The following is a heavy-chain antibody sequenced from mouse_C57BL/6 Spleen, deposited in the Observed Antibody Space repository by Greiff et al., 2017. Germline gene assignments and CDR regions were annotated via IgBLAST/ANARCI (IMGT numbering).Heavy chain of an antibody. V-gene: IGHV1-82*01. CDR3: ARRWGPYHGGFAY. CDR2: IYPGDGDT. Sequence: QVQLQQSGPELVKPGASVKISCKASGYAFSSSWMNWVKQRPGKGLEWIGRIYPGDGDTNYNGKFKGKATLTADKSSSTAYMQLSSLTSEDSAVXFCARRWGPYHGGFAYWGQGTLVTVSA. CDR1: GYAFSSSW. D-gene: IGHD2-3*01. J-gene: IGHJ3*01.